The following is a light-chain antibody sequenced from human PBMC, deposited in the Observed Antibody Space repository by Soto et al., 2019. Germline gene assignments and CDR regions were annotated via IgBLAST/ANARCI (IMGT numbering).Light chain of an antibody. V-gene: IGKV3-20*01. J-gene: IGKJ1*01. CDR1: QSVSSY. CDR3: QQYGSSPWT. Sequence: ETVMTQSPATLSVSPGERATLSCRASQSVSSYLAWYQQKPGQAPRLLIYVASSRATGIPDRFSGSGSGTDFSLTISRLEPEDFAVYYCQQYGSSPWTFGQGTKVDIK. CDR2: VAS.